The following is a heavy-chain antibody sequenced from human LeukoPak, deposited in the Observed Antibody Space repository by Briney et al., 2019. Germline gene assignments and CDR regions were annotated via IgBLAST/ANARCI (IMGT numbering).Heavy chain of an antibody. CDR2: INPNSGGT. J-gene: IGHJ6*03. D-gene: IGHD2-15*01. CDR1: GYTFTGYY. CDR3: ARGGMVAATRVYYYYYMDV. Sequence: ASVKVSCKASGYTFTGYYMHWVRQAPGQGLEWMGWINPNSGGTNYAQKFQGRVTMTRDTSISTAYMELSRLRSDDTAVYYCARGGMVAATRVYYYYYMDVWGKGTTVTVSS. V-gene: IGHV1-2*02.